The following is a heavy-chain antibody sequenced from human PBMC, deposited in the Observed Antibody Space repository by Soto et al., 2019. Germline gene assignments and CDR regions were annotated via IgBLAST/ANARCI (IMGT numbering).Heavy chain of an antibody. V-gene: IGHV5-51*01. D-gene: IGHD2-2*01. CDR2: IYPIDSDT. J-gene: IGHJ6*02. CDR1: GDSFNSNW. Sequence: RGESLKISCKVSGDSFNSNWIAWVRQRPGRGLEWMGIIYPIDSDTRYSPSFQGQVTISVDRSVNSAFLQWRSLKASDTATYYCERSYAVQTFYFYGLDVWGQGTTVTVSS. CDR3: ERSYAVQTFYFYGLDV.